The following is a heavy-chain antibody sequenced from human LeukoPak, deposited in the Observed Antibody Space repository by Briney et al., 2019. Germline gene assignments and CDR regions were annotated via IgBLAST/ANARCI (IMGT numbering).Heavy chain of an antibody. CDR1: GGSFSGYY. CDR3: AGHKYYYDSSGYLH. CDR2: INHSGST. D-gene: IGHD3-22*01. J-gene: IGHJ4*02. V-gene: IGHV4-34*01. Sequence: PSETLSLTCAVYGGSFSGYYWSWIRQPPGKGLEWIGEINHSGSTNYNPSLKSRVTISVDTSKNQFSLKLSSVTAADTAVYYCAGHKYYYDSSGYLHWGQGTLVTVSS.